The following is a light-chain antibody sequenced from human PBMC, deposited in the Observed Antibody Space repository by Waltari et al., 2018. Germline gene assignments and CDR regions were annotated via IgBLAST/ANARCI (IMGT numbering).Light chain of an antibody. CDR1: SSNIGSNY. CDR3: SSYRSTSTPYV. Sequence: QSVLTQPPSASGTPGQRVTISCSGRSSNIGSNYLYWYQQLPGAAPKRLIYRNNQRPSGVPDRFSGSKSGTSASLAISGLRSEDEADYYCSSYRSTSTPYVFGTGTKVTVL. J-gene: IGLJ1*01. CDR2: RNN. V-gene: IGLV1-47*01.